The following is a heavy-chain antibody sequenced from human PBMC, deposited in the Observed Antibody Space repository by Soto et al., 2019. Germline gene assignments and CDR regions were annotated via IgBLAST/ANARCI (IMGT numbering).Heavy chain of an antibody. J-gene: IGHJ5*02. V-gene: IGHV1-69*06. CDR3: ASTSHDYVWGSYRFGWFDP. CDR1: GGTFSSYA. D-gene: IGHD3-16*02. CDR2: IIPIFGTA. Sequence: QVQLVQSGAEVKKPGSSVKVSCKASGGTFSSYAISWVRQAPGQGLEWMGGIIPIFGTANYAQKFHGKVTITADKPTSTAYMELSSLRSEDTAVYYCASTSHDYVWGSYRFGWFDPWGQGTLVTVSS.